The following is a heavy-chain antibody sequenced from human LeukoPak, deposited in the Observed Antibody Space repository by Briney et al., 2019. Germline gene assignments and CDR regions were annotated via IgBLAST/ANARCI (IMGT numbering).Heavy chain of an antibody. J-gene: IGHJ4*02. CDR1: GGTFSSYT. CDR2: IIPILGIA. CDR3: ARDKDYYDSSGYYYNPFDY. Sequence: SVKVSCKASGGTFSSYTISWVRLAPGQGLEWMGRIIPILGIANYAQKFQGRVTITADKSTSTAYMELSSLRSEDTAVYYCARDKDYYDSSGYYYNPFDYWGQGTLVTVSS. D-gene: IGHD3-22*01. V-gene: IGHV1-69*04.